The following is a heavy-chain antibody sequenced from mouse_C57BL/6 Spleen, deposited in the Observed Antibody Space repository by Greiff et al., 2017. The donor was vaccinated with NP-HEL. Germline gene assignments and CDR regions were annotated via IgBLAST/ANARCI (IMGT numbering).Heavy chain of an antibody. Sequence: VQRVESGPGLVAPSQSLSITCTVSGFSLTSYAISWVRQPPGKGLEWLGVIWTGGGTNYNSALKSRLSISKDNSKSQVFLKMNSLQTDDTARYYCASLDSSGYRFAYWGQGTLVTVSA. CDR1: GFSLTSYA. V-gene: IGHV2-9-1*01. CDR3: ASLDSSGYRFAY. CDR2: IWTGGGT. D-gene: IGHD3-2*02. J-gene: IGHJ3*01.